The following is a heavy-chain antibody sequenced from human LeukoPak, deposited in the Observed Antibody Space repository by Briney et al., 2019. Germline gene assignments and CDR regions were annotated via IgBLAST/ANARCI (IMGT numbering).Heavy chain of an antibody. J-gene: IGHJ4*02. CDR2: IYTGSTT. Sequence: PGGSLRLSCAASGFTVSSSYMSWVRQAPGKGLEWVSVIYTGSTTYYADSVKGRFTISRDKSKNTLYLQMNSLRAEDTAVYYCARDLYSTTNYWGQGTLVTVSS. CDR3: ARDLYSTTNY. CDR1: GFTVSSSY. D-gene: IGHD2-15*01. V-gene: IGHV3-66*01.